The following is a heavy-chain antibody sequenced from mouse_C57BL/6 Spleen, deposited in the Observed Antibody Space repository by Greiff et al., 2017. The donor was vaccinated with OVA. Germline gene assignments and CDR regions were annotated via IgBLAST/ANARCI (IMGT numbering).Heavy chain of an antibody. CDR1: GFTFTDYY. D-gene: IGHD1-1*01. CDR2: IRNKANGYTT. CDR3: ARFPYYYGSSSHFDY. J-gene: IGHJ2*01. V-gene: IGHV7-3*01. Sequence: EVQGVESGGGLVQPGGSLSLSCAASGFTFTDYYMSWVRQPPGKALEWLGFIRNKANGYTTEYSASVKGRFTISRDNSQSILYLQMNALRAEDSATYYCARFPYYYGSSSHFDYWGQGTTLTVSS.